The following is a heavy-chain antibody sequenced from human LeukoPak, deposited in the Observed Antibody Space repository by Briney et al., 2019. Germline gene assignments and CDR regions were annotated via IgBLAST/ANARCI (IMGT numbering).Heavy chain of an antibody. V-gene: IGHV3-23*01. CDR3: AKEISGYYFTAYFDY. CDR2: ISGSGGST. CDR1: GFTFSSYA. D-gene: IGHD3-22*01. J-gene: IGHJ4*02. Sequence: GGSLRLSCAASGFTFSSYAMSCVRQAPGKGLEWVSAISGSGGSTYYADSVKGRFTISRDNSKNTLYLQMNSLRAEDTAVYYCAKEISGYYFTAYFDYWGQGTLVTVSS.